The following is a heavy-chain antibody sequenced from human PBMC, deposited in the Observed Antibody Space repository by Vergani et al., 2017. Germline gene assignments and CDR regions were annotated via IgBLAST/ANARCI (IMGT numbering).Heavy chain of an antibody. CDR2: IGVSDNSI. D-gene: IGHD4-11*01. J-gene: IGHJ4*02. CDR1: GFTFSAYS. Sequence: DVRLVESGGGVVQPGGSLRLSCAASGFTFSAYSMNWVRQTPGKGLEWISYIGVSDNSIYYDDSVMGRFAISRDNARNLLFLQMNSLRADDSALYFCVRDPDYSTFDSWGQGTLVTVS. V-gene: IGHV3-48*01. CDR3: VRDPDYSTFDS.